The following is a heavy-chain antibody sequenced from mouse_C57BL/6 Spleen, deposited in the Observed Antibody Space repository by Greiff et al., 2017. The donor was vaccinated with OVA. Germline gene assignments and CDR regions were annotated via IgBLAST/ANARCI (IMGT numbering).Heavy chain of an antibody. CDR3: ARGYGYDGFDY. V-gene: IGHV1-72*01. CDR2: IGPSSGGT. Sequence: QVQLQQPGAELVKPGASVKLSCTASGYTFTSYGMHWVQQRPGRGLEWIGRIGPSSGGTKYNEKFKSKATLTVDKPSSTAYMQLSSLTSEDSAVYYCARGYGYDGFDYWGQGTTLTVSS. J-gene: IGHJ2*01. CDR1: GYTFTSYG. D-gene: IGHD2-2*01.